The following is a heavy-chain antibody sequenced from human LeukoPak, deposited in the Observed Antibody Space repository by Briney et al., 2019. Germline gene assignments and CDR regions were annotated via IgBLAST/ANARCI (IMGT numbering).Heavy chain of an antibody. CDR2: ISAYNGDT. CDR3: AREHDNKVRYYNGMDV. D-gene: IGHD3-22*01. Sequence: ASVKVSCKASGYTFTSYGISWVRQAPGQGLEWMGWISAYNGDTCYAQKFQGRLTMTTDTSTSTAYMDLWGLRSDDTAVYYCAREHDNKVRYYNGMDVWGQGTTVTVSS. J-gene: IGHJ6*02. V-gene: IGHV1-18*01. CDR1: GYTFTSYG.